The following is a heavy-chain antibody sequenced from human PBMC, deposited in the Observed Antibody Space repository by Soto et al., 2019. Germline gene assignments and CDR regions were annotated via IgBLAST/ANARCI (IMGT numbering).Heavy chain of an antibody. Sequence: PVKVSCKASGGTFSSYAIRWVRQAPGQELEWMGGIIPIFGTANYAQKFQGRVTITADESTSTAYMELSSLRPEDTAVYYCARDGGGALYYYDSSGYFNYWGQGTLVTVSS. CDR3: ARDGGGALYYYDSSGYFNY. CDR2: IIPIFGTA. D-gene: IGHD3-22*01. CDR1: GGTFSSYA. V-gene: IGHV1-69*13. J-gene: IGHJ4*02.